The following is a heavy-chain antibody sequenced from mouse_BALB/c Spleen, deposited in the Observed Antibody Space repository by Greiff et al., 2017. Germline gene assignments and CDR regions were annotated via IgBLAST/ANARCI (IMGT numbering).Heavy chain of an antibody. D-gene: IGHD2-3*01. Sequence: EVKVEESGPGLVKPSQSLSLTCTVTGYSITSDYAWNWIRQFPGNKLEWMGYISYSGSTSYNPSLKSRISITRDTSKNQFFLQLNSVTTEDTATYYCATDGYYDYWYFDVWGAGTTVTVSS. CDR3: ATDGYYDYWYFDV. V-gene: IGHV3-2*02. J-gene: IGHJ1*01. CDR1: GYSITSDYA. CDR2: ISYSGST.